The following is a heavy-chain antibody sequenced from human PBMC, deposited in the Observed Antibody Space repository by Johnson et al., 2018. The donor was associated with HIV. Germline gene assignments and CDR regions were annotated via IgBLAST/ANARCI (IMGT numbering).Heavy chain of an antibody. J-gene: IGHJ3*02. D-gene: IGHD1-26*01. Sequence: VQLVESGGGVVQPGGSLRLSCAASGFIVSSNCMTWVRQAPGKGLEWVSVIYSGGSTYYADSVKGRFTISRDNSKNTLYLQMSSLRAEYTAVYYCATSGSHFAFDIWGQGTMVTVSS. CDR2: IYSGGST. V-gene: IGHV3-66*02. CDR3: ATSGSHFAFDI. CDR1: GFIVSSNC.